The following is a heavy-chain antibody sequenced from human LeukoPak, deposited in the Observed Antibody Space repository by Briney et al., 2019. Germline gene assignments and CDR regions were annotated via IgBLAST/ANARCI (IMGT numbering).Heavy chain of an antibody. CDR1: GYTFTGYY. D-gene: IGHD3-22*01. CDR3: ASDSQTYDSSGDFDY. V-gene: IGHV1-2*02. CDR2: INPNSGGT. Sequence: ASVKVSCKASGYTFTGYYMHWVRQAPGQGLEWMGWINPNSGGTNYAQKFHGRVTMTRDTSISTAYMELSRLRSDDTAVYYCASDSQTYDSSGDFDYWGQGTLVTVSS. J-gene: IGHJ4*02.